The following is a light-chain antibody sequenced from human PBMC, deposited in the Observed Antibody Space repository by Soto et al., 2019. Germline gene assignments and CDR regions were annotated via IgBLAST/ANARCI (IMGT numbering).Light chain of an antibody. Sequence: QSVLTQPPSVSAAPGKKVTISCSGSSSNIGNNYVSWYQQLPGTAPKLLIFENNKRPSGIPDRFSGSTSGTSATLGITGLQTGDEADYYCGTWDNSLSAGVFGGGTKLTVL. CDR1: SSNIGNNY. J-gene: IGLJ2*01. CDR3: GTWDNSLSAGV. CDR2: ENN. V-gene: IGLV1-51*02.